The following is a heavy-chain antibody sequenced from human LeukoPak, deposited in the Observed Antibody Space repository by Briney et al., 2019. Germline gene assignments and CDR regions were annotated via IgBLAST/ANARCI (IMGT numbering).Heavy chain of an antibody. Sequence: GASVKVSCKASGYTFNSYGISWVRQAPGQGLEWMGWISAYNGNTNYRQKLQGRVTMTTDTSTSTAYMELRSLRSDDTAVYYCARDLVSFNYYDSSGYPQYFQHWGQGTLVTVSS. CDR3: ARDLVSFNYYDSSGYPQYFQH. J-gene: IGHJ1*01. CDR1: GYTFNSYG. D-gene: IGHD3-22*01. V-gene: IGHV1-18*01. CDR2: ISAYNGNT.